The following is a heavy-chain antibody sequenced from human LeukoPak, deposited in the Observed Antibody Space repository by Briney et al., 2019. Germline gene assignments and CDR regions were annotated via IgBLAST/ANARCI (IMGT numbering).Heavy chain of an antibody. J-gene: IGHJ3*02. CDR3: SREVGDYYDSSGSWYHDAFDI. Sequence: GGSLRLSCAASGFTFSSYTMSWVRQAPGKGLEWDSAISGSGGSTYYADSVKGRFTISRDNAMNSLYLQMNSLRAEDTAVYYCSREVGDYYDSSGSWYHDAFDIWDQGTMVTVSS. D-gene: IGHD3-22*01. CDR2: ISGSGGST. V-gene: IGHV3-23*01. CDR1: GFTFSSYT.